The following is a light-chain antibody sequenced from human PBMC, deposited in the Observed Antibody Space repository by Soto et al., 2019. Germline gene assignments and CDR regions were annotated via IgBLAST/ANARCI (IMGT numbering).Light chain of an antibody. J-gene: IGLJ1*01. Sequence: QSVLTQPASGSGSPGQSITISCTGTSSDVGGYNYVSWYQQHPGKAPKLMIYDVSNRPSGVSNRFSGSKSGNTASLTISGLQAEDEADYYCSSYTSSSTHYVFGTGTKLTVL. V-gene: IGLV2-14*01. CDR2: DVS. CDR1: SSDVGGYNY. CDR3: SSYTSSSTHYV.